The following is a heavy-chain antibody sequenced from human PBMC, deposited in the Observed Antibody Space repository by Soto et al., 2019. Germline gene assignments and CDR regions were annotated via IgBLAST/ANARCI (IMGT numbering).Heavy chain of an antibody. CDR3: ASHMTTVVTSEGSGDY. Sequence: QVQLVESGGGLVKPGGSLRLSCAASGFTFSDYYMSWIRQAPGKGLEWVSYINSSGSTIYYADSQKGRFTISRDNAKNSLYLQMNSLRAEDTAVYYCASHMTTVVTSEGSGDYWGQGTLVTVSS. V-gene: IGHV3-11*01. D-gene: IGHD4-17*01. J-gene: IGHJ4*02. CDR1: GFTFSDYY. CDR2: INSSGSTI.